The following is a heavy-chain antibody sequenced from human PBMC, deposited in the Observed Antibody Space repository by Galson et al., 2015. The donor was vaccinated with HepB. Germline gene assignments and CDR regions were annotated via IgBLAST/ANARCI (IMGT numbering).Heavy chain of an antibody. Sequence: SLRLSCAASGFMFSTSAMHWVRQAPGKGLEWVAVTWHEGSNPYYADSVKGRFSISRDNFKNTLYLQMDSLSAEDTAVYYCARGDPTHKIESWGQGTLVTVSS. J-gene: IGHJ4*02. D-gene: IGHD2-21*01. CDR2: TWHEGSNP. CDR1: GFMFSTSA. CDR3: ARGDPTHKIES. V-gene: IGHV3-33*01.